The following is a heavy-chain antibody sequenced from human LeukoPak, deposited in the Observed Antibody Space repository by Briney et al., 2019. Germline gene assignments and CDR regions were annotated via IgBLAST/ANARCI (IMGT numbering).Heavy chain of an antibody. Sequence: ASVTVSFKASGYTFTSYDINWVRQASGQGHEWMGWMNPNSHNTASAQKSQGRVTITTNTSISTAYMELTRLRSEDTAMYFCARKGLLGSGKPWFDPWGQGTLVTVSS. CDR1: GYTFTSYD. V-gene: IGHV1-8*01. D-gene: IGHD2-15*01. CDR2: MNPNSHNT. CDR3: ARKGLLGSGKPWFDP. J-gene: IGHJ5*02.